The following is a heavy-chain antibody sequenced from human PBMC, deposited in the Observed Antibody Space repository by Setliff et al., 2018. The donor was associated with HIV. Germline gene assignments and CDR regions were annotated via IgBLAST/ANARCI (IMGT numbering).Heavy chain of an antibody. D-gene: IGHD1-26*01. CDR3: ARDSTGELPDY. J-gene: IGHJ4*02. CDR1: GGSISSSSYY. Sequence: PSETLSLTCTVSGGSISSSSYYWGWIRQPPGKGLEWIGSIYYSGSTYYNPSLKSRVTISVDTSKNQFSLKLSSVTAADTAVYYCARDSTGELPDYWGQGTLVTVSS. CDR2: IYYSGST. V-gene: IGHV4-39*07.